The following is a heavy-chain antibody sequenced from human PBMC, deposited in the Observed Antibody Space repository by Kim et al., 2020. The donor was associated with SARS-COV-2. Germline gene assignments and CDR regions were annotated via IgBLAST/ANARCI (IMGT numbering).Heavy chain of an antibody. CDR3: AKTDAGFQYSGVDY. D-gene: IGHD5-12*01. CDR2: ISYDGSNK. Sequence: GGSLRLSCAASGFTFSSYGMHWVRQAPGKGLEWVAVISYDGSNKYYADSVKGRFTISRDNSKNTLYLQMNSLRAEDTAVYYCAKTDAGFQYSGVDYWGQGTLVTVSS. J-gene: IGHJ4*02. V-gene: IGHV3-30*18. CDR1: GFTFSSYG.